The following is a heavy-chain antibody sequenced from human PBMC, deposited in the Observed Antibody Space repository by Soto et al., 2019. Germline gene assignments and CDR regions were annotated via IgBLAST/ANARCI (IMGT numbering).Heavy chain of an antibody. V-gene: IGHV1-58*02. Sequence: GASVKVSCKASGFTFSNSAMQWMRQARGQRPEWMGWIVVGSGDTNYAQKFQEKVTITRDMSTSTAYMELSSLRSEDTAVYYCAADRMVRGFMVPYYYYGMDVWG. J-gene: IGHJ6*02. CDR3: AADRMVRGFMVPYYYYGMDV. D-gene: IGHD3-10*01. CDR2: IVVGSGDT. CDR1: GFTFSNSA.